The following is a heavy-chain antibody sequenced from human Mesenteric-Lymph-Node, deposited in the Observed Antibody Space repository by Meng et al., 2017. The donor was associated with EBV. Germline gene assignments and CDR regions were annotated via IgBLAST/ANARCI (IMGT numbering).Heavy chain of an antibody. CDR1: GYTFSSYG. CDR2: INTNTGNP. J-gene: IGHJ2*01. Sequence: QVQLVQSGTEVKRPGASVKVSCKASGYTFSSYGFIWVRQAPGQGLEWMGWINTNTGNPTYAQGFTGRFVFSLDSSVSTAYLQISSLKAEDTAVYYCARKVGISSAKWYFDVWGRGTLVTVSS. D-gene: IGHD1-26*01. CDR3: ARKVGISSAKWYFDV. V-gene: IGHV7-4-1*02.